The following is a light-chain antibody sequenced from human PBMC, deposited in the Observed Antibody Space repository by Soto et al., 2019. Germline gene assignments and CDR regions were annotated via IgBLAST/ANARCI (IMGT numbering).Light chain of an antibody. J-gene: IGKJ2*01. Sequence: EIVLTQSPGTLSLSPGDRATLSCRASRSVNSRYLAWYQQKPGQAPRLLIYGTSTRATGIPDRFSGSGSGTEFTLTISRLEPEDFAVYHCHQYGYSPNTFGQGTNLEIK. V-gene: IGKV3-20*01. CDR2: GTS. CDR3: HQYGYSPNT. CDR1: RSVNSRY.